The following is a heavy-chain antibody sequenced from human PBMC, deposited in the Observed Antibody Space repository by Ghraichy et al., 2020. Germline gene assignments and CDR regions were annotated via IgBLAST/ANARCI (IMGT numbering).Heavy chain of an antibody. CDR1: GGSISNYF. V-gene: IGHV4-59*01. Sequence: SETLSLTCTVSGGSISNYFWSWVRQPPGKGLEWLGYIHYSGSTNYNPSLESRATISLDTSKSQFSLHLSSVTAADTAVYYCARERRADTSGYVFDYWGRGTLVTVSS. CDR2: IHYSGST. D-gene: IGHD3-22*01. J-gene: IGHJ4*02. CDR3: ARERRADTSGYVFDY.